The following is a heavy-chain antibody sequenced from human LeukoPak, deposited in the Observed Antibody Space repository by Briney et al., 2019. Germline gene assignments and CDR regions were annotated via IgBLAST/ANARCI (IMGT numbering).Heavy chain of an antibody. CDR1: GFTFSSYW. V-gene: IGHV3-7*01. CDR2: IKQDGSEK. J-gene: IGHJ6*03. CDR3: AREGGGSSGWFPYYYYYYMDV. D-gene: IGHD6-19*01. Sequence: PGGSLRLSCAASGFTFSSYWMSWVRQAPGKGLEWVANIKQDGSEKYYVDSVKGRFTISRDNAKNSLYLQMNSLRDEDTAVYYCAREGGGSSGWFPYYYYYYMDVWGKGTTVTVSS.